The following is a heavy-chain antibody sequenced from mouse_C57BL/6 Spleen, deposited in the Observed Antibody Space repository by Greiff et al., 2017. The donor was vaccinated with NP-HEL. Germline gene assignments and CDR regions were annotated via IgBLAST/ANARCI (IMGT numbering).Heavy chain of an antibody. D-gene: IGHD1-1*01. CDR1: GYAFSSYW. CDR2: IYPGDGDT. J-gene: IGHJ3*01. V-gene: IGHV1-80*01. Sequence: QVQLKESGAELVKPGASVKISCKASGYAFSSYWMNWVKQRPGKGLEWIGQIYPGDGDTNYNGKFKGKATLTADKSSSTAYMQLSSLTSEDSAVYFCARDDYGSRAAYWGQGTLVTVSA. CDR3: ARDDYGSRAAY.